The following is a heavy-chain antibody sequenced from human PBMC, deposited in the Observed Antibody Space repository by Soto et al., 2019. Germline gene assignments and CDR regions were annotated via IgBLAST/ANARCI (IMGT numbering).Heavy chain of an antibody. J-gene: IGHJ5*02. D-gene: IGHD2-15*01. CDR2: ISYDGSNK. V-gene: IGHV3-30*18. CDR3: AKDRDIVVVVAAPPFDP. Sequence: QVQLVESGGGVVQPGRSLRLSCAASGFTFSSYGMHWVRQAPGKGLEWVAVISYDGSNKYYADSVKGRFTISRDNSKNTLDLQMNSLRAEDTAVYYCAKDRDIVVVVAAPPFDPWGQGTLVTVSS. CDR1: GFTFSSYG.